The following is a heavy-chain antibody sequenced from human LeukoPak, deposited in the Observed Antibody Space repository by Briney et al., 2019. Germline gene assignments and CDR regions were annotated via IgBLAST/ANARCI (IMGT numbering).Heavy chain of an antibody. D-gene: IGHD3-22*01. CDR3: ARDRAYYYDSSGQGSQQNAFDI. CDR1: GFTFSSYG. Sequence: GGSLRLSCAASGFTFSSYGMHWVRQAPGKGLEWVAVIWYDGSNKYYADSVKGRFTISRDNSKNTLYLQMNSLRAEDTAVYYCARDRAYYYDSSGQGSQQNAFDIWGQGTMVTVSS. V-gene: IGHV3-33*01. CDR2: IWYDGSNK. J-gene: IGHJ3*02.